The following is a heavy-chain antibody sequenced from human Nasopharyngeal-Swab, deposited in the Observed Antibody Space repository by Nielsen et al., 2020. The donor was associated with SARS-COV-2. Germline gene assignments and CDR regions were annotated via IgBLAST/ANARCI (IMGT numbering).Heavy chain of an antibody. D-gene: IGHD6-13*01. CDR2: INHSGST. Sequence: RQAPGKGLEWIGEINHSGSTDYNPSLKSRVTISVDTSKNQFSLKLSSVTAADTAVYYCASVGSSSWYQLWFDPWGQGTLVTVSS. V-gene: IGHV4-34*01. CDR3: ASVGSSSWYQLWFDP. J-gene: IGHJ5*02.